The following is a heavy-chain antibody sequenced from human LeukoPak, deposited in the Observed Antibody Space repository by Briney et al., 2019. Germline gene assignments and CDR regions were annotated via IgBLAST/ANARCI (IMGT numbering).Heavy chain of an antibody. Sequence: PGGSLRLSCAASGFTFSSYGMSWVRQAPGEGLEWVSAISGSGGSTYYADSVKGRFTISRDNSKNTLYLQMNSLRAEDTAVYYCAKERVVRDAFDIWGQGTMVTVSS. CDR1: GFTFSSYG. V-gene: IGHV3-23*01. D-gene: IGHD3-3*01. CDR3: AKERVVRDAFDI. J-gene: IGHJ3*02. CDR2: ISGSGGST.